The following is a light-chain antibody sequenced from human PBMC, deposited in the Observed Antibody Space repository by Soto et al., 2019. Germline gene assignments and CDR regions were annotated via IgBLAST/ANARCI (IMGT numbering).Light chain of an antibody. CDR1: QSVSRY. V-gene: IGKV3-11*01. Sequence: EIVLTQSPATLSLSPGERATLSCRASQSVSRYLAWYQQKPGQAPRLLIFEASNRATGIPARFSGSGSGTDSTLTISSLEPEDFAVYYCQQRSNWVTFGPGTKVDIK. CDR3: QQRSNWVT. CDR2: EAS. J-gene: IGKJ3*01.